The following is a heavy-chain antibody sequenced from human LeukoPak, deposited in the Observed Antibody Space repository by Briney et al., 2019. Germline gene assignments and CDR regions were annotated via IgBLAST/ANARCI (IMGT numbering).Heavy chain of an antibody. CDR1: IFTFSNYN. CDR3: ARGCSGSNCHEGPPFEI. J-gene: IGHJ3*02. Sequence: GGSLRLSCAASIFTFSNYNMNWVRQAPGKGLEWISFISSSSETRHYADSVKGRFTISRDNARNSQYLQMNSLRDEERTVYYCARGCSGSNCHEGPPFEIWGQGTMVTVSS. V-gene: IGHV3-48*02. CDR2: ISSSSETR. D-gene: IGHD2-2*01.